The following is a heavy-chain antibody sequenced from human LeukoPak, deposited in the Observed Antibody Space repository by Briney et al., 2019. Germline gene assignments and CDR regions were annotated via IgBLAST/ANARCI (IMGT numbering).Heavy chain of an antibody. J-gene: IGHJ3*02. Sequence: PSETLSLTCAVYGGSFSGYYWSWIRQPPGKGLEWIGEINHSGSTNYNPSLKSRVTISVDTSKNQFPLKLSFVTAADTAMYYCARSDYHNSGSHTVFDAFDIWGQGTRVTVSS. V-gene: IGHV4-34*01. D-gene: IGHD3-10*01. CDR1: GGSFSGYY. CDR2: INHSGST. CDR3: ARSDYHNSGSHTVFDAFDI.